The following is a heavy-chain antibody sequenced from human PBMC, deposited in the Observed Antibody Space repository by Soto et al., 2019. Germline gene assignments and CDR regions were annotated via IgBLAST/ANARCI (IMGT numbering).Heavy chain of an antibody. CDR3: AKDFRWRTSHGSGSFDAFDI. Sequence: PGGSLRLSCAASGSTFSSYSMNWVRQAPGKGLEWVAVISYDGSNKYYADSVKGRFTISRDNSKNTLYLQMNSLRAEDTAVYYCAKDFRWRTSHGSGSFDAFDIWGQGTMVTVSS. CDR2: ISYDGSNK. CDR1: GSTFSSYS. V-gene: IGHV3-30*18. D-gene: IGHD3-10*01. J-gene: IGHJ3*02.